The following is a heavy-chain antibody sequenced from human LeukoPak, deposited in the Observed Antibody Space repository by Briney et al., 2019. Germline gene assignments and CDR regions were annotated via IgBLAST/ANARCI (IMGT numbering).Heavy chain of an antibody. Sequence: SVKVSCKTSGYTFTSDGITWVRQAPGQGLEWMGWISTYNGNTYYAQKFQGRATMTTDTSTRTGYMELRNLKSDDTAVYYCAREAAAAGVFWFDPWGQGTLVTVSS. J-gene: IGHJ5*02. CDR3: AREAAAAGVFWFDP. D-gene: IGHD6-13*01. CDR1: GYTFTSDG. V-gene: IGHV1-18*01. CDR2: ISTYNGNT.